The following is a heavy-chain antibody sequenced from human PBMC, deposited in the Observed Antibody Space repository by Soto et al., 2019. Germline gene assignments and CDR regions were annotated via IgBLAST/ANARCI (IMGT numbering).Heavy chain of an antibody. V-gene: IGHV4-39*01. Sequence: PSETLSLTCTVSGDSIISYNSYWGWIRQPPGKGLEWLGSIYSSGRTFYNPSLKSQVTISVDTSKNHFSLNLSSLTAADTAVYYCARHRKWDLTVFDCWGQGALVTVSS. CDR2: IYSSGRT. D-gene: IGHD1-26*01. J-gene: IGHJ4*02. CDR1: GDSIISYNSY. CDR3: ARHRKWDLTVFDC.